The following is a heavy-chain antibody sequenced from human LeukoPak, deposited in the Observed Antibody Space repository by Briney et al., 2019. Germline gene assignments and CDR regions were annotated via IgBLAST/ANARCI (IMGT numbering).Heavy chain of an antibody. CDR3: ARHARFSYYYDSSGYWGSDAFDI. Sequence: SETLSLTCTVSGGSIISSDYHWGWVRQPPGKGLEWIGTISYSGITDYNPSLRSRVTISVDTSNNQFSLRLGSVTAADTAVYYCARHARFSYYYDSSGYWGSDAFDIWGQGTMVTVSS. D-gene: IGHD3-22*01. CDR2: ISYSGIT. V-gene: IGHV4-39*01. J-gene: IGHJ3*02. CDR1: GGSIISSDYH.